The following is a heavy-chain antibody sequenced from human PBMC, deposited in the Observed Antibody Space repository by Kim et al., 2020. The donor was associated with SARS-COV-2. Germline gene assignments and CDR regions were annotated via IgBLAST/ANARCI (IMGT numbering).Heavy chain of an antibody. Sequence: GGSLRLSCAASGFTFSSYAMSWVRQAPGKGLEWVSAISCSGGSTYYADSVKGRFTISRDNSKNTLYLQMNSLRAEDTAVYYCAKVFDYYDCSGYSYYFDYWGQGTLVTVSS. CDR1: GFTFSSYA. CDR3: AKVFDYYDCSGYSYYFDY. D-gene: IGHD3-22*01. J-gene: IGHJ4*02. V-gene: IGHV3-23*01. CDR2: ISCSGGST.